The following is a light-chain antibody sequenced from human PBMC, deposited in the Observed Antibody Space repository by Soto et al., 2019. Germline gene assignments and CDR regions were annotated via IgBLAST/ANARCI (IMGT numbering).Light chain of an antibody. CDR2: GAS. V-gene: IGKV3-20*01. CDR1: QSVSSSY. J-gene: IGKJ1*01. Sequence: EIVLPQSPGTLSLSPVERATLSCRASQSVSSSYLAWYQQKPGQAPRLLIYGASSRATGIPDRFSGSGSGTDFTLTISRLEPEDFAVYYCQQYGISPRTFGQGTKVDIK. CDR3: QQYGISPRT.